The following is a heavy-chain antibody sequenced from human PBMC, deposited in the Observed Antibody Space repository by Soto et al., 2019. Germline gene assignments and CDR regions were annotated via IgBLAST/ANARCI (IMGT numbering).Heavy chain of an antibody. Sequence: TLSLTCTVSDGSISNFYWSWIRQPPGKGLEWIGYISSSGNTNYNPSLKSRVSISVDTSKNQFSLNLTSVTAADTAVYYCARAPMVLTRSYFDSWGQGTPVTVSS. J-gene: IGHJ4*02. D-gene: IGHD3-22*01. CDR3: ARAPMVLTRSYFDS. CDR1: DGSISNFY. CDR2: ISSSGNT. V-gene: IGHV4-59*01.